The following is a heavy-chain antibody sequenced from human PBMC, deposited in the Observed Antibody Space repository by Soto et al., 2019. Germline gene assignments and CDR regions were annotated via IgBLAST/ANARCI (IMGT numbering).Heavy chain of an antibody. J-gene: IGHJ6*02. CDR3: ARVHLYYYGSGALEYYGMDV. V-gene: IGHV1-69*13. Sequence: SVKVSCKASGYTFTSYAISWVRQAPGQGLEWMGGIIPIFGTANYAQKFQGRVTITADESTSTAYMELSSLRSEDTAVYYCARVHLYYYGSGALEYYGMDVWGQGTTVTLSS. CDR1: GYTFTSYA. D-gene: IGHD3-10*01. CDR2: IIPIFGTA.